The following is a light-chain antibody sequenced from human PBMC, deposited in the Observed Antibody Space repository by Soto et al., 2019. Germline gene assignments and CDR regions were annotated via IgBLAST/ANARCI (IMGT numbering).Light chain of an antibody. CDR1: QSVSRY. V-gene: IGKV3-11*01. Sequence: EIVLTQFPATLSLSPGERATLSCRASQSVSRYLAWYQQKPGQAPRLLIYDASNRATGVPARFSGSGSGTDFTLTISSLEPEDFAVYYCQQRSNWPPITFGQGTRLE. J-gene: IGKJ5*01. CDR3: QQRSNWPPIT. CDR2: DAS.